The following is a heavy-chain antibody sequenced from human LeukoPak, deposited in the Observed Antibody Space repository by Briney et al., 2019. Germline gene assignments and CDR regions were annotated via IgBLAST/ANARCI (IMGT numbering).Heavy chain of an antibody. Sequence: GGSLRLSCAASGFTFYSYGMNWVRQAPGKGLEWVSGINRSGDSTSYADSVKGRFTISRDNSKNTLYLQMNSLRAEDTAAYYCVKDDNSGWFPPLDFWGQGTLVTVSS. CDR3: VKDDNSGWFPPLDF. D-gene: IGHD6-19*01. CDR2: INRSGDST. V-gene: IGHV3-23*01. J-gene: IGHJ4*02. CDR1: GFTFYSYG.